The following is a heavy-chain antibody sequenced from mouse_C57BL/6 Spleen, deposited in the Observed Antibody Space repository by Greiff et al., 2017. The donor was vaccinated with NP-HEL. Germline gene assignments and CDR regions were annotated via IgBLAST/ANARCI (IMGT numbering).Heavy chain of an antibody. CDR2: IYPGDGDT. J-gene: IGHJ2*01. Sequence: SGPELVKPGASVKISCKASGYAFSSSWMNWVKQRPGKGLEWIGRIYPGDGDTNYNGKFKGKATLTADKSSSTAYMQLSSLTSEDSAVYFCARSFRTGSGDYWGQGTTLTVSS. V-gene: IGHV1-82*01. D-gene: IGHD4-1*01. CDR3: ARSFRTGSGDY. CDR1: GYAFSSSW.